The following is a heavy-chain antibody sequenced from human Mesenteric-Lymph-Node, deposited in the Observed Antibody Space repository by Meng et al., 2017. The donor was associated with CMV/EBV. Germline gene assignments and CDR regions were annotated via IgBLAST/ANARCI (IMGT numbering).Heavy chain of an antibody. CDR2: ISYDGSNK. J-gene: IGHJ6*02. Sequence: GESLKISCAASGFTFSSYAMHWVRQAPGKGLEWVAVISYDGSNKYYADSVKGRFTISRDNSKNTLYLQMNSLRAEDTAVYYCARDRRGYCSSTSCYRRYGMDVWGQGTTVTVSS. CDR3: ARDRRGYCSSTSCYRRYGMDV. D-gene: IGHD2-2*01. V-gene: IGHV3-30*04. CDR1: GFTFSSYA.